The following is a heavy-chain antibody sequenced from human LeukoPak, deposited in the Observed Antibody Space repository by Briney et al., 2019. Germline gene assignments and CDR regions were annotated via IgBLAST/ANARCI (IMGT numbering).Heavy chain of an antibody. CDR2: INPNSGGT. CDR3: ARAERNIGKYSTSY. Sequence: GASVKVSCKASGYTFTSYAMNWVRQAPGQGLEWMGWINPNSGGTNYAQKFQGRVTMTRDTSISTAYMELSRLRSDDTAVYYCARAERNIGKYSTSYWGQGTLVTVSS. D-gene: IGHD6-6*01. V-gene: IGHV1-2*02. J-gene: IGHJ4*02. CDR1: GYTFTSYA.